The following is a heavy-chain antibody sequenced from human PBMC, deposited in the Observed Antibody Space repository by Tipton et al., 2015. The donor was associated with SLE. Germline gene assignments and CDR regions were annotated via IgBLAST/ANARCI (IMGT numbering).Heavy chain of an antibody. Sequence: SLRLSCAASGFTFSSYGMHWVRQAPGKGLEWVAVISYDGSNKYYADSVKGRFTISRDNSKNTLYLQMNSLRAEDTAVYYCARDPRGWYHFDYWGQGTLVTVSS. CDR2: ISYDGSNK. CDR3: ARDPRGWYHFDY. V-gene: IGHV3-30*03. J-gene: IGHJ4*02. D-gene: IGHD6-19*01. CDR1: GFTFSSYG.